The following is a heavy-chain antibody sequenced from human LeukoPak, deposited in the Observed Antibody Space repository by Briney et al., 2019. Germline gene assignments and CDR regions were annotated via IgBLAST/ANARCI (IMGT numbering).Heavy chain of an antibody. V-gene: IGHV4-59*01. CDR1: GGSMSNYY. Sequence: SEPLSLTCTVSGGSMSNYYWNWIRQPPGKALEWIGYMFYTGSGKYNPSLKSRVTISVDTSKRQISLKLTSVTAADTAVYYCATNLPGYSYGYWVAWGQGTLVTVSS. CDR2: MFYTGSG. J-gene: IGHJ5*02. CDR3: ATNLPGYSYGYWVA. D-gene: IGHD5-18*01.